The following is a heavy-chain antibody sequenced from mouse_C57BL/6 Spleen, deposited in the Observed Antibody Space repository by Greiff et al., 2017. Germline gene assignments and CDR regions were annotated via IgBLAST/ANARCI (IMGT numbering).Heavy chain of an antibody. CDR3: VTMGNYDD. CDR2: INPYNGDT. CDR1: GYSFTGYF. Sequence: EVQLQQSGPELVKPGASVKISCKASGYSFTGYFMNWVMQSHGKSLEWIGRINPYNGDTFYNQKFKGKATLTVDKSSSTANMGLRSLASEDSAVCDYVTMGNYDDWGQGTTLTVSS. V-gene: IGHV1-20*02. J-gene: IGHJ2*01.